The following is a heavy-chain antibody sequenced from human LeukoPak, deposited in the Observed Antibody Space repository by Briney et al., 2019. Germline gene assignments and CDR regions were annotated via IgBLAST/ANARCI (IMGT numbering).Heavy chain of an antibody. Sequence: TSETLSLTCTVSYGSISSSSYYWGWIRQPPGRGLEWIGSIYYSGSTYYNPSLKSRVTISVDTSKNQFSLKLSSVTAADTAVYYCARTRGSGYWGQGTLVTVSS. J-gene: IGHJ4*02. CDR2: IYYSGST. CDR1: YGSISSSSYY. V-gene: IGHV4-39*01. CDR3: ARTRGSGY. D-gene: IGHD2-2*01.